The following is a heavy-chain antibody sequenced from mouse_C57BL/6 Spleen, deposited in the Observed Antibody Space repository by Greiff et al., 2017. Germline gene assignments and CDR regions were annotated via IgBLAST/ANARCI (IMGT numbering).Heavy chain of an antibody. D-gene: IGHD2-1*01. CDR1: GFSFTSYG. CDR3: TTLYGNCAMDY. Sequence: QVQLKESGPGLVAPSQSLSITCTVSGFSFTSYGVDWVRQSPGKGLEWLGVIWGVGSTNYNSAHKSRLSINKDNSKSQVFLKMNSLQTDDTAMYYCTTLYGNCAMDYWGQGTSVTVSS. CDR2: IWGVGST. J-gene: IGHJ4*01. V-gene: IGHV2-6*01.